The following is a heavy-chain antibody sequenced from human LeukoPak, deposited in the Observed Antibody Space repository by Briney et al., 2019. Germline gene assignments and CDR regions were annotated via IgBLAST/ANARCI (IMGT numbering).Heavy chain of an antibody. J-gene: IGHJ6*04. CDR1: GFTSSSYG. D-gene: IGHD3-16*01. Sequence: PGRSLRLSCAASGFTSSSYGMHWVRQAPGKGLEWVAVIWYDGSNKYYADSVKGRFTISRDNSKNTLYLQMNSLRAEDTAVYYCAKVWGSVWGKGTTVTVSS. CDR2: IWYDGSNK. V-gene: IGHV3-33*06. CDR3: AKVWGSV.